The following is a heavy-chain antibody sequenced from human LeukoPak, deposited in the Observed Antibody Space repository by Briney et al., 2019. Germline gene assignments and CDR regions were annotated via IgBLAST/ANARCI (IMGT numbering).Heavy chain of an antibody. V-gene: IGHV3-74*01. CDR3: ARALSGYSSSWIDY. D-gene: IGHD6-13*01. CDR2: INSDGGST. CDR1: GFTFSSYC. J-gene: IGHJ4*02. Sequence: GGALRLSCAASGFTFSSYCMHWVRQAPGKGLVWVSRINSDGGSTIYADSLKGRFTISRDNAKNTLYLQMNSLRAEDTAVYCCARALSGYSSSWIDYWGEGTLVTVSS.